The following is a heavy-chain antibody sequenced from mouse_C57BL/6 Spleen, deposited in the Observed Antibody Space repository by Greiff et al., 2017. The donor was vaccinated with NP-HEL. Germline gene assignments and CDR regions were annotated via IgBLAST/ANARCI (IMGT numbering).Heavy chain of an antibody. CDR2: IYPGSGNT. Sequence: VHLVESGAELVRPGASVKLSCKASGYTFTDYYINWVKQRPGQGLEWIARIYPGSGNTYYNEKFKGKATLTAEKSSSTAYMQLSSLTSEDSAVYFCARDGNLYAMDYWGQGTSVTVSS. D-gene: IGHD2-1*01. CDR1: GYTFTDYY. J-gene: IGHJ4*01. CDR3: ARDGNLYAMDY. V-gene: IGHV1-76*01.